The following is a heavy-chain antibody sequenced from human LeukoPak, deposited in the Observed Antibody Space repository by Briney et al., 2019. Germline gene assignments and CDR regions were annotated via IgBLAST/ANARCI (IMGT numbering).Heavy chain of an antibody. J-gene: IGHJ6*02. CDR3: TTDDGEGYCSGGSCYRNYYYYGMDV. CDR1: GFTFSNAW. D-gene: IGHD2-15*01. CDR2: IKSKTDGGTT. V-gene: IGHV3-15*01. Sequence: PGRSLRLSCAASGFTFSNAWISWVRQAPGKGLEWVGRIKSKTDGGTTDYAAPVKGRFTISRDDSKNTLYLQMNSLKTEDTAVYYCTTDDGEGYCSGGSCYRNYYYYGMDVWGQGTTVTVSS.